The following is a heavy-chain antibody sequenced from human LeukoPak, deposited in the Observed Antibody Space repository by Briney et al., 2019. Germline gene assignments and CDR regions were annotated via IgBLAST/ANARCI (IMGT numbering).Heavy chain of an antibody. CDR3: TCCSVVFTRGSGYPPGFHY. CDR1: GFTFGDYG. Sequence: GGSLRLSCTTSGFTFGDYGLNWFRLAPGKGLEWVGFIRNKDHGGTTDYAASVKGRFTVSRDDSRSIGYLQMNSLKTDDTAIYYCTCCSVVFTRGSGYPPGFHYWGQGTLVTVSS. D-gene: IGHD3-22*01. CDR2: IRNKDHGGTT. J-gene: IGHJ4*02. V-gene: IGHV3-49*03.